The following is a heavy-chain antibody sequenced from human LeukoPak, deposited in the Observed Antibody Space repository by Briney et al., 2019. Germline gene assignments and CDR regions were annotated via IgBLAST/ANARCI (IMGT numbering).Heavy chain of an antibody. V-gene: IGHV3-48*03. CDR1: GFAFSSYE. D-gene: IGHD1-26*01. Sequence: GGSLRLSCAASGFAFSSYEMNWVRQAPGKGLEWVSYISTSGSTIHYADSVKGRFTISRDNAKNSLYLQMNSLRAEDTAVYYCARDLGENWFDHWGQGTLVTVSP. CDR2: ISTSGSTI. J-gene: IGHJ5*02. CDR3: ARDLGENWFDH.